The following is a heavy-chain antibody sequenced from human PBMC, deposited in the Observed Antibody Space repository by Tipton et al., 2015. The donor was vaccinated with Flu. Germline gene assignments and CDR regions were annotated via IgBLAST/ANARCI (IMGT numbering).Heavy chain of an antibody. CDR2: IVPIFGIA. J-gene: IGHJ6*03. Sequence: QVQLVQSGAELKKPGSSVRVSCGTSGDTFRNYAISWVRQAPGQGLEWMGGIVPIFGIANSAQKFQGRVTITADESTTTVYMELGSLRSEDTAVYYCARTTFSSGELDYDYYYMDVWGRGTMVTVSS. CDR1: GDTFRNYA. V-gene: IGHV1-69*01. D-gene: IGHD3-10*01. CDR3: ARTTFSSGELDYDYYYMDV.